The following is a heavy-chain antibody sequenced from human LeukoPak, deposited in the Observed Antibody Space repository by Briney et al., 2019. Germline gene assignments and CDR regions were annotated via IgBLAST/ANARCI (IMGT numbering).Heavy chain of an antibody. CDR2: IYYSGST. J-gene: IGHJ4*02. CDR3: ARHRASGWSRDSYFDY. V-gene: IGHV4-59*08. Sequence: SETLSLTCTVSGGSISSYYRSWIRQPPGKGLEWIGYIYYSGSTNYNPSLKSRVTISVDTSKNQFSLKLSSVTAADTAVYYCARHRASGWSRDSYFDYWGQGTLVTVSS. D-gene: IGHD6-19*01. CDR1: GGSISSYY.